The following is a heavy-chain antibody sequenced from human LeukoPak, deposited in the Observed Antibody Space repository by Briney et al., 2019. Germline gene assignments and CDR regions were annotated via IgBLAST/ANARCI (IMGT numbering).Heavy chain of an antibody. CDR1: GGSISSSSYY. CDR2: IYYSGST. Sequence: PSETLSLTCTVSGGSISSSSYYWGWIRQPPGKGLEWIGSIYYSGSTYYNPSLKSRVTISVDTSKNQFSLKLSSVTAADTAVYYCARPPGIAGTTDAFDIWGQGTTVTVSS. D-gene: IGHD6-13*01. J-gene: IGHJ3*02. CDR3: ARPPGIAGTTDAFDI. V-gene: IGHV4-39*01.